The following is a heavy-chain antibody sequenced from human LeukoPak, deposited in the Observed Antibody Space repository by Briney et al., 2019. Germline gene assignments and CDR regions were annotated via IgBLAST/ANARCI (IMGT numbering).Heavy chain of an antibody. CDR3: ARDPYKHNDYRNYGAFDI. D-gene: IGHD4-11*01. Sequence: GGSLRLSCAASGFTFSSYAMSWVRQAPGKGLEWVSAISGSGGSTYYADSVKGRFTISRDNAENSLYLQMNNLRVEDTAMYLCARDPYKHNDYRNYGAFDIWGQGTMVTVSS. CDR1: GFTFSSYA. CDR2: ISGSGGST. V-gene: IGHV3-23*01. J-gene: IGHJ3*02.